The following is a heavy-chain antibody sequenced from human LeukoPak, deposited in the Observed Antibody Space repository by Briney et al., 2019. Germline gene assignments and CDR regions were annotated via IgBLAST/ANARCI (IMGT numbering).Heavy chain of an antibody. CDR1: GYTFTGYY. D-gene: IGHD5-24*01. CDR3: ATVHKAVETRDGYNDFDY. Sequence: ASVKVSCKASGYTFTGYYMHWVRQAPGQGLEWMGRINPNSGGTNYAQKFQGRVTMTRDTSISTAYMELSRLRSDDTAVYYCATVHKAVETRDGYNDFDYWGQGTLVTVSS. V-gene: IGHV1-2*06. CDR2: INPNSGGT. J-gene: IGHJ4*02.